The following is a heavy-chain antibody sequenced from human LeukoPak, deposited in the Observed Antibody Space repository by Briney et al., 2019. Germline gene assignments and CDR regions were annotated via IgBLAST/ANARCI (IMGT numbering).Heavy chain of an antibody. CDR3: ASSLTIFGVVISYAFDM. J-gene: IGHJ3*02. V-gene: IGHV1-18*01. D-gene: IGHD3-3*01. CDR1: GYTFTSDG. Sequence: ASVKFSCKASGYTFTSDGISCVRQAPGQGLEWMGWISAYNGNTNYAQKLQGRVTMTTDTSTSTAYMELRSLRSDDTAVYYCASSLTIFGVVISYAFDMWGQGTMVTVFS. CDR2: ISAYNGNT.